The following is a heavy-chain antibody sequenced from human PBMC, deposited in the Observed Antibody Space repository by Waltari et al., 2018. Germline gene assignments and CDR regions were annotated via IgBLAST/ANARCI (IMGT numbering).Heavy chain of an antibody. CDR1: GGSISSGGYS. V-gene: IGHV4-30-2*01. J-gene: IGHJ6*03. CDR3: AGSMANRLPYYYYYMDV. D-gene: IGHD2-15*01. CDR2: IYHSGST. Sequence: QLQLQESGSGLVKPSQTLSLTCAVSGGSISSGGYSWSWIRQPPGKGLEWIGYIYHSGSTYYNPSLKSRVTISVDRSKNQFSLKLSSVTAADTAVYYCAGSMANRLPYYYYYMDVWGKGTTVTVSS.